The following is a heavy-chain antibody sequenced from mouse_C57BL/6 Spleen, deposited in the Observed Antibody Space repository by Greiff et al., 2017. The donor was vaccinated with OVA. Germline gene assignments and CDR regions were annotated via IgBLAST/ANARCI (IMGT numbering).Heavy chain of an antibody. Sequence: VQGVESDAELVKPGASVKISCKVSGYTFTDHTIHWMKQRPEQGLEWIGYIYPRDGSTKYNEKFKGKATLTADKSSSTAYMQLNSLTSEDSAVYFCARYYDYDWYFDVWGTGTTVTVSS. CDR1: GYTFTDHT. CDR3: ARYYDYDWYFDV. D-gene: IGHD2-4*01. V-gene: IGHV1-78*01. J-gene: IGHJ1*03. CDR2: IYPRDGST.